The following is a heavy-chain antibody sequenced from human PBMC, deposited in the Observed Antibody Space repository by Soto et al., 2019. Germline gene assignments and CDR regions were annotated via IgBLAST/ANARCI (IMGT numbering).Heavy chain of an antibody. V-gene: IGHV6-1*01. CDR1: GDSVSSNSAA. D-gene: IGHD6-13*01. CDR3: ARDGPPYSSSWHQGYNWFDP. CDR2: TYYRSKWYN. J-gene: IGHJ5*02. Sequence: SQTFSLTCAISGDSVSSNSAAWNWIRQSPSRGLEWLGRTYYRSKWYNDYAVSVKSRITINPDTSKNQFSLQLNSVTPEDTAVYYCARDGPPYSSSWHQGYNWFDPGGQGTRVTVPS.